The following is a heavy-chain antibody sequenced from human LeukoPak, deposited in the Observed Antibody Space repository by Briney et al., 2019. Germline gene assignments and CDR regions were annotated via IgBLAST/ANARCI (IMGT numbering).Heavy chain of an antibody. D-gene: IGHD3-3*01. Sequence: QAGGSLRLSCAASAFPFSSYGMHWVRQAPGKGLEWVAVIWHDGSHKYYADSVKGRFTISRDNAKNSLYLQMNSLRAEDTAVYYCARGDPYYDFWSGYEGSWFDPWGQGTLVTVSS. J-gene: IGHJ5*02. CDR3: ARGDPYYDFWSGYEGSWFDP. CDR1: AFPFSSYG. V-gene: IGHV3-33*01. CDR2: IWHDGSHK.